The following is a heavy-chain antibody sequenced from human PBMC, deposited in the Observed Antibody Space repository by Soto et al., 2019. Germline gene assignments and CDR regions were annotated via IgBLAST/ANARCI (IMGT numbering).Heavy chain of an antibody. D-gene: IGHD2-15*01. J-gene: IGHJ6*02. CDR1: GYTFTSYG. CDR3: ARDNDCSGGSCHPLRWNYYYGMDV. CDR2: ISAYNGNT. V-gene: IGHV1-18*01. Sequence: QVQLVQSGAEVKKPGASVKVSCKASGYTFTSYGISWVRQAPGQGLEWMGWISAYNGNTNYAQKLQGKVTMSTDTSTSTAYMELRSLRSDDTAVYYCARDNDCSGGSCHPLRWNYYYGMDVWGQGTTVTVSS.